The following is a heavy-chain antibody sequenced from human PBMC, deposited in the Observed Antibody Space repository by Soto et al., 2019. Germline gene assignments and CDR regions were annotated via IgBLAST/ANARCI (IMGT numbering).Heavy chain of an antibody. D-gene: IGHD3-9*01. J-gene: IGHJ3*02. CDR2: IYYSGST. CDR1: GGSISSYY. V-gene: IGHV4-59*01. Sequence: SETLSLTCTVSGGSISSYYWSWIRQPPGKGLEWIGYIYYSGSTNYNPSLKSRVTISVDTSKNQFSLKLSSVTAADTAVYYCARGFQGYDILTGYYRTPTDAFDIWGQGTMVTVSS. CDR3: ARGFQGYDILTGYYRTPTDAFDI.